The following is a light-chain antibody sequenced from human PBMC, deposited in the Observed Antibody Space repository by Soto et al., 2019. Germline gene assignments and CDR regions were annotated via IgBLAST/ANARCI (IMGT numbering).Light chain of an antibody. Sequence: QSVLTQPASVSGSPGQSITISCTGTGSDISAYNYVSWYQQHPGKAPQLMIYEVGDRPSGLSNRFSGSKSGNTASLTISRLQPEDEADYYCSSYTSNNFYVFGTGTKLTVL. CDR2: EVG. CDR3: SSYTSNNFYV. CDR1: GSDISAYNY. V-gene: IGLV2-14*01. J-gene: IGLJ1*01.